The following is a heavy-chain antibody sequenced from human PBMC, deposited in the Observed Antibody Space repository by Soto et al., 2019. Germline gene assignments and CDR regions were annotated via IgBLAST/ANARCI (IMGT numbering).Heavy chain of an antibody. CDR1: GYTFTSYG. V-gene: IGHV1-18*01. Sequence: ASVKVSCKASGYTFTSYGISWVRQAPGQGLEWMGWISAYNGNTNYAQKLQGRVTMTTDTSTSTAYMELRSLRSDDTAVYYCARGRAVVVYSYGFPLDYWGQGTLVTVSS. CDR3: ARGRAVVVYSYGFPLDY. J-gene: IGHJ4*02. D-gene: IGHD5-18*01. CDR2: ISAYNGNT.